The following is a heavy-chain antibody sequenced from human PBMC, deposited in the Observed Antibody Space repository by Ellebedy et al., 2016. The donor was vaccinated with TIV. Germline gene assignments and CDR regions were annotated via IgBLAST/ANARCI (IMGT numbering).Heavy chain of an antibody. V-gene: IGHV3-23*01. D-gene: IGHD1-1*01. CDR2: ISGSGGST. CDR3: VKGSGTMDV. Sequence: GESLKISCAASGFTFSSFVMSWVRQAPGKGLEWVSAISGSGGSTYYADSVKGRCTISRDISRNTLYLQMNSLRAEDTATYYCVKGSGTMDVWGQGTTVTVSS. CDR1: GFTFSSFV. J-gene: IGHJ6*02.